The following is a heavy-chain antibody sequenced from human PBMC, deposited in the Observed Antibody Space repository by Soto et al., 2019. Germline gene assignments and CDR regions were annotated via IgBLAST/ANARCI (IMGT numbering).Heavy chain of an antibody. CDR1: GYTFTSYD. Sequence: ASVKVSCKASGYTFTSYDINWVRQATGQGLEWMGWMNPNSGNTGYAQKFQGRVTMTRNTSISTAYMELSSLRSEDTAVYYCARGKDFWSGYYYYYYMDVWGKGTTVTVSS. CDR3: ARGKDFWSGYYYYYYMDV. D-gene: IGHD3-3*01. CDR2: MNPNSGNT. V-gene: IGHV1-8*01. J-gene: IGHJ6*03.